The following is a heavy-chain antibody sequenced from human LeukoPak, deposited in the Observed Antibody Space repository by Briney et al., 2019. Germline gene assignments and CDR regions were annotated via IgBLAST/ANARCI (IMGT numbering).Heavy chain of an antibody. J-gene: IGHJ5*02. CDR1: GGSISSSSYY. CDR2: IYYSGST. CDR3: ARDRRPGYSSGWYEVDP. Sequence: SETLSLTCTVSGGSISSSSYYWGWIRQPPGKGLEWIGSIYYSGSTYYNPSLKSRVTISVDTSKNQFSLKLSSVTAADTAVYYCARDRRPGYSSGWYEVDPWGQGTLVTVSS. D-gene: IGHD6-19*01. V-gene: IGHV4-39*07.